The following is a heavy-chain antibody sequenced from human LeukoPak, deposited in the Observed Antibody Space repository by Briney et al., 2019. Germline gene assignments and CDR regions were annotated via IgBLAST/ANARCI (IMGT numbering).Heavy chain of an antibody. Sequence: GESLKTSCKGSGYSFTSYWIGWVRQMPGKGLEWMGIIYPGDSDTRYSPSFQGRVTISADKSISTAYLQWSSLKASDTAMYYCARIAVAARTRVYYFDYWGQGTLVTVSS. CDR3: ARIAVAARTRVYYFDY. J-gene: IGHJ4*02. CDR1: GYSFTSYW. CDR2: IYPGDSDT. V-gene: IGHV5-51*01. D-gene: IGHD6-19*01.